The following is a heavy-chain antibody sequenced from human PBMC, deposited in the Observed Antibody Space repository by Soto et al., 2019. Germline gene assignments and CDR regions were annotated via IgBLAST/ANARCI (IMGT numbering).Heavy chain of an antibody. CDR1: GGSISSGGYY. CDR3: ARSEQWLEGNWFDP. D-gene: IGHD6-19*01. CDR2: IYYSGST. Sequence: SETLSLTCTVSGGSISSGGYYWSWIRQHPGKGLEWIGYIYYSGSTYYNPPLKSRVTISVDTSKNQYSLKLSSVTGADTAVYYCARSEQWLEGNWFDPWGQGTLVTVSS. J-gene: IGHJ5*02. V-gene: IGHV4-31*03.